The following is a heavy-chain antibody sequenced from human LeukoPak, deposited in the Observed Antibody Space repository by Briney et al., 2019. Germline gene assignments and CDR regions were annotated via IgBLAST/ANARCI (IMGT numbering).Heavy chain of an antibody. V-gene: IGHV4-34*01. CDR3: ARGIVYGGQLGNWFDP. J-gene: IGHJ5*02. CDR2: INHSGST. D-gene: IGHD4-23*01. CDR1: GGSFSGYY. Sequence: SETLSLACAVYGGSFSGYYWSWIRQPPGKGLEWIGEINHSGSTNYNPSLKSRVTISVDTSKNQFSLKLSSVTAADTAVYYCARGIVYGGQLGNWFDPWGQGTLVTVSS.